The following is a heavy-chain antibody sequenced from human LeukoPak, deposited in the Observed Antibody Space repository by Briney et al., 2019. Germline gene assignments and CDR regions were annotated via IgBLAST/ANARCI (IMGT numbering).Heavy chain of an antibody. CDR3: ARVPTNSWYNWFDP. J-gene: IGHJ5*02. D-gene: IGHD2-8*01. Sequence: GGSLRLSCAASGFAFSIYDMHWVHQPTGKGLEWVSAIGTTDNTYYIDSVKGRFTISRENAKNSLYLQMNSLRAEDTAIYYCARVPTNSWYNWFDPWGQGTLVTVSS. V-gene: IGHV3-13*01. CDR1: GFAFSIYD. CDR2: IGTTDNT.